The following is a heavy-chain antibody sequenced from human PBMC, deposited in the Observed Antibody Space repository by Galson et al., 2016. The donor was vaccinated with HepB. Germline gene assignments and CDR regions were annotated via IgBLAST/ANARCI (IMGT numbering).Heavy chain of an antibody. CDR1: GFTFSTNA. J-gene: IGHJ4*02. D-gene: IGHD6-19*01. V-gene: IGHV3-23*01. CDR2: ISDSGSSI. CDR3: ANQHTTGWYSCLTH. Sequence: SLRLSCAASGFTFSTNAMNWVRQAPGKGLEWVSGISDSGSSISSADSVKGRFTISRDNSKNTLYLQMNSLRAEDTAIYYCANQHTTGWYSCLTHWGQGTLVTVSS.